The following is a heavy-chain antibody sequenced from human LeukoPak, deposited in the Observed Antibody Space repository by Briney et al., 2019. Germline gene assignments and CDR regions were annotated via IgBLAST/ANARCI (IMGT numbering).Heavy chain of an antibody. J-gene: IGHJ4*02. CDR1: GFTFSSYA. Sequence: GGSLRLSCSASGFTFSSYAMHWVRQAPGKGLEYVSAISSNGGSTYYADSVKGRFTISRGNSKNTLYLQMSSLRAEDTAVYYCVKGESAAWSRENFDYWGQGTLVTVSS. D-gene: IGHD6-13*01. V-gene: IGHV3-64D*09. CDR2: ISSNGGST. CDR3: VKGESAAWSRENFDY.